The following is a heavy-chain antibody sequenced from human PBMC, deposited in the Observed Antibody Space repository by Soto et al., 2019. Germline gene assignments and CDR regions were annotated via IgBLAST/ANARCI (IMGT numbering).Heavy chain of an antibody. Sequence: QVQLQQWGAGLLKPSETLSLTCAVYGGSFSGYYWSWIRQPPGKGLEWIGEINHSGSTNYNPSLKRRATISVDTSKNQFPLKLSSVTAADTAVFYGARGGGGGGGYDSSYYYYMDVWGKGTTVTVSS. J-gene: IGHJ6*03. CDR3: ARGGGGGGGYDSSYYYYMDV. CDR1: GGSFSGYY. D-gene: IGHD5-12*01. V-gene: IGHV4-34*01. CDR2: INHSGST.